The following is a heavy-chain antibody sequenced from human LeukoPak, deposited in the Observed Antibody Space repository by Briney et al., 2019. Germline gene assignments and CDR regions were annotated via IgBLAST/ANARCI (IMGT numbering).Heavy chain of an antibody. CDR2: ISSSSSYI. J-gene: IGHJ3*02. CDR3: ARDIVVGGAFDI. D-gene: IGHD2-2*01. Sequence: PGGSLRLSCAASGFTFSSYSMNWVRQAPGKGLEWVSSISSSSSYIYYADSVKGRFTISREKGKNSLYLQMNSLRAEDTAVYYRARDIVVGGAFDIWGQGTMVTVSS. CDR1: GFTFSSYS. V-gene: IGHV3-21*01.